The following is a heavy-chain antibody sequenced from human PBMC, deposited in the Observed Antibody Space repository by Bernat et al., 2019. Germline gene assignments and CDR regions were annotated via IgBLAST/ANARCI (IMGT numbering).Heavy chain of an antibody. CDR3: ARDHSITKIVVVYYFDY. Sequence: QVQLVESGGGVVQPGWSLRLSCAASGFTFSSYAMHWVRQAPGKGLEWVAVISYDGSNKYYADSVKGRFTISRDNSKNTLYLQMNSLRAEDTAVYYCARDHSITKIVVVYYFDYWGQGTLVTISS. J-gene: IGHJ4*02. D-gene: IGHD3-22*01. CDR1: GFTFSSYA. V-gene: IGHV3-30-3*01. CDR2: ISYDGSNK.